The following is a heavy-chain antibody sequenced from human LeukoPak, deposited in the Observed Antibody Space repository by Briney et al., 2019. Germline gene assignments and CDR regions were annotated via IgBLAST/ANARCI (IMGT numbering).Heavy chain of an antibody. J-gene: IGHJ4*02. D-gene: IGHD6-6*01. Sequence: GRSLRLSCAASGFTFSSYAMHWVRQAPGKGLEYVSAISSNGGSTYYANSVKGRFTISRDNSKNTLYLQMGSLRAEDMAVYYCARELGGAARPEPLDYWGQGTLVTVSS. CDR1: GFTFSSYA. V-gene: IGHV3-64*01. CDR3: ARELGGAARPEPLDY. CDR2: ISSNGGST.